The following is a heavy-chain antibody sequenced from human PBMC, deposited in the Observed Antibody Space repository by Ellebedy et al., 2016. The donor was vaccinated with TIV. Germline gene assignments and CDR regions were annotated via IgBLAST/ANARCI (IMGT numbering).Heavy chain of an antibody. Sequence: GESLKISCVVSGFTLSNYAMHWVRQAPGKGLEWVAVMWSDKTNRFSTDSVKGRFNISRDNSRNTLYLQMDSLRAEDTAVYYCARGYFWASYRYGRFDYWGRGTLVTVSS. J-gene: IGHJ4*02. CDR1: GFTLSNYA. CDR2: MWSDKTNR. V-gene: IGHV3-33*01. CDR3: ARGYFWASYRYGRFDY. D-gene: IGHD3-16*02.